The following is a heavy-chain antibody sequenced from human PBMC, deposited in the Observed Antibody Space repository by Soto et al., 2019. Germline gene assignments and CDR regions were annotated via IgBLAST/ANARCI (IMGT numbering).Heavy chain of an antibody. CDR1: GFTFGDYA. J-gene: IGHJ6*04. CDR3: ARYTYTSRYSYFAMDV. CDR2: IRNRAYGGTT. D-gene: IGHD6-13*01. V-gene: IGHV3-49*03. Sequence: PGGSLRLSCTASGFTFGDYAMSWFRQAPGKGLEWVGVIRNRAYGGTTDYAASVRGSFIISRDDSKSIAYLQMNTLTTEDTAVYYCARYTYTSRYSYFAMDVWGDGTTVTVSS.